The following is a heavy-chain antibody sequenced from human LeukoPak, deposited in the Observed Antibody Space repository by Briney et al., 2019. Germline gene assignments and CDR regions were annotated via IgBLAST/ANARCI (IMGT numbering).Heavy chain of an antibody. CDR2: INPSVGTT. D-gene: IGHD1-26*01. CDR1: GYTFTSHY. J-gene: IGHJ4*02. Sequence: ASVQVSCKASGYTFTSHYIHWVRQAPEQGLEWMGIINPSVGTTTYAPEFQGRVTLTRDTSTSTVYMELTSLRSEDTAVYYCARVRGGGYQGGDFWGQGTLVTVSS. V-gene: IGHV1-46*01. CDR3: ARVRGGGYQGGDF.